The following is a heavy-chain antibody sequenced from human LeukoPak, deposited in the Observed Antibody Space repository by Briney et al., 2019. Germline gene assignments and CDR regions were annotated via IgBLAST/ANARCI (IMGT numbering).Heavy chain of an antibody. Sequence: PSETLSLTCTVSGGSISRNNYYWDWIRQPPGKGLEYIGSIYYSGSTYYTPSLKSRATISVDTSKNQFSLKLSSVTATDTAVYYCARHRGSSSFIDCGGQGTLVTASA. CDR3: ARHRGSSSFIDC. CDR1: GGSISRNNYY. D-gene: IGHD6-6*01. J-gene: IGHJ4*02. V-gene: IGHV4-39*01. CDR2: IYYSGST.